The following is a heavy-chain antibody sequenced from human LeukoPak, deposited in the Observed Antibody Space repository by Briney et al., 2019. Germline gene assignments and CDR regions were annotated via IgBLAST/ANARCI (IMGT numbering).Heavy chain of an antibody. Sequence: ETLSLTCAVYGGSFSGYYWSWVRQPPGKGLEWIGEINHSGSTNYNPSLKSRVTISVDTSKNQFSLKLSSVTAADTAVYYCARGRYFDWLLSYYFDYWGQGTLVTVSS. CDR3: ARGRYFDWLLSYYFDY. CDR2: INHSGST. D-gene: IGHD3-9*01. CDR1: GGSFSGYY. J-gene: IGHJ4*02. V-gene: IGHV4-34*01.